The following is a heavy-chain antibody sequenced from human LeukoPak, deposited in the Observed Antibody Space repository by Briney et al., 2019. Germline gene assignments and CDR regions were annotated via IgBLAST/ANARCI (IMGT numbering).Heavy chain of an antibody. Sequence: SETLSLTCTVSGGSISSGGYYWSWIRQHPGKGLEWIGYIYYSGSTYYNPSLKSRVTISVDTSKNQFSLKLSSVTAADTAVYYCARGRAAWLYYYYGMDVWGQGTTVTVSS. CDR3: ARGRAAWLYYYYGMDV. D-gene: IGHD2-15*01. CDR1: GGSISSGGYY. CDR2: IYYSGST. V-gene: IGHV4-31*02. J-gene: IGHJ6*02.